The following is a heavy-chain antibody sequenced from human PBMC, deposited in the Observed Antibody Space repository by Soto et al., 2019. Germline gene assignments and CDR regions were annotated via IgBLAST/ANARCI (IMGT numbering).Heavy chain of an antibody. V-gene: IGHV2-5*01. J-gene: IGHJ4*02. CDR1: GFSLSTTGEG. Sequence: QITLKESGPTLVKPTQTLTLTCTFSGFSLSTTGEGVGWIRQPPGKALEWLAVIYWNDDKSYSPSLKSRLTISKYTSKKQVVLTMRNMAPVDTGTYYCAQVDDVAALFAYLGQGTLVTVSS. D-gene: IGHD6-6*01. CDR2: IYWNDDK. CDR3: AQVDDVAALFAY.